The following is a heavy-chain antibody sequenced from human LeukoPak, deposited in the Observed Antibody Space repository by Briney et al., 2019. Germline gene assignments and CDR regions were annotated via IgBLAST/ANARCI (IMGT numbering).Heavy chain of an antibody. J-gene: IGHJ4*02. CDR3: ARASGYGKYYFDF. Sequence: SETLSLTCAVYGGSFSGYYWSWIRQPPGKGLEWIGETNHSGSTNYNPSLKSRVTISVDTSKNQFSLKRSSVTAADTAVHYCARASGYGKYYFDFWGQGTLVTVSS. D-gene: IGHD5-12*01. V-gene: IGHV4-34*01. CDR2: TNHSGST. CDR1: GGSFSGYY.